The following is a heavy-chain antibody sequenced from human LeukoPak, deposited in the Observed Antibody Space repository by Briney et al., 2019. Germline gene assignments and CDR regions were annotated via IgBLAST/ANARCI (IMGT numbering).Heavy chain of an antibody. CDR3: AKNGQSGFSFDP. Sequence: PSETLSLTCTVSGGSISSSSYYWGWIRQPPGKGLEWIGSIYYSGSTYYNPSLKSRVTISVDTSKNQFSLKLNSVTAADTAVYYCAKNGQSGFSFDPWGQGTLVTVS. CDR2: IYYSGST. J-gene: IGHJ5*02. V-gene: IGHV4-39*07. D-gene: IGHD3-3*01. CDR1: GGSISSSSYY.